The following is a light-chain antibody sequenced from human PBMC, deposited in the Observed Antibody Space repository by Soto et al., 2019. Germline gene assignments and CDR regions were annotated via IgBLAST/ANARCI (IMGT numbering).Light chain of an antibody. CDR3: QQYYDFPYT. J-gene: IGKJ2*01. CDR1: QAISSH. Sequence: VIWITQSPSLISASTGDRVNISCRMSQAISSHLAWYQQKPGKAPNLLVFATSTLQGGVPSRFSGSGSGTDFTLSISSLQSEDFATYYCQQYYDFPYTFGRGTKVEF. CDR2: ATS. V-gene: IGKV1D-8*01.